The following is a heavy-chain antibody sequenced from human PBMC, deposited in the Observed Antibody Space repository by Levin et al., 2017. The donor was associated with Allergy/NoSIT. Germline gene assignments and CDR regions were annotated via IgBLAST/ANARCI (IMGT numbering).Heavy chain of an antibody. CDR3: ARDGYFPWYCSGGSCLFYYYDYYMDA. Sequence: GGSLRLSCAASGFTFSSYAMHWVRQAPGKGLEWVAVISYDGSNKYYADSVKGRFTISRDNSKNTLYLQMNSLRAEDTAVYYCARDGYFPWYCSGGSCLFYYYDYYMDAWGKGTTVTVSS. V-gene: IGHV3-30-3*01. J-gene: IGHJ6*03. D-gene: IGHD2-15*01. CDR2: ISYDGSNK. CDR1: GFTFSSYA.